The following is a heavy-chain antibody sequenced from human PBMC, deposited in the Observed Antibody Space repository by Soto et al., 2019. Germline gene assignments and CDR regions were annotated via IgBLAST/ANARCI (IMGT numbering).Heavy chain of an antibody. CDR1: GFTFNNYV. D-gene: IGHD1-1*01. V-gene: IGHV3-30*18. J-gene: IGHJ4*02. Sequence: GGSLRLSCAASGFTFNNYVMHWVGQSPGKGLEWVAITSYDGSTTYYADSVKGRFTISRDNSKNTLYLQMNSLRVEDTAVYYCAKGGLLTIMYYFDYWGQGTPVTVSS. CDR2: TSYDGSTT. CDR3: AKGGLLTIMYYFDY.